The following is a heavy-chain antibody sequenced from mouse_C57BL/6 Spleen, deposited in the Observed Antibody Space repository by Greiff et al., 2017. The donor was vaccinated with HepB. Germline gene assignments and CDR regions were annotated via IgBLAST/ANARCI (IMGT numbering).Heavy chain of an antibody. CDR1: GFNIKDYY. CDR3: TKASFYYGNYGYAMDY. Sequence: VQLQQSGAELVRPGASVKLSCTASGFNIKDYYMHWVKQRPEQGLEWIGRIDPEDGDTEYAPKFQGKATMTADTSSNTAYLQLSSLTSEDTAVYYCTKASFYYGNYGYAMDYWGQGTSVTVSS. CDR2: IDPEDGDT. D-gene: IGHD2-1*01. V-gene: IGHV14-1*01. J-gene: IGHJ4*01.